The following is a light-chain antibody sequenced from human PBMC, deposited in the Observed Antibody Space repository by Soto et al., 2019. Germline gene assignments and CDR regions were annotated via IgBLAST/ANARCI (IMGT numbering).Light chain of an antibody. V-gene: IGKV1-5*03. CDR1: QSISSW. J-gene: IGKJ1*01. CDR3: QQYNSLWT. CDR2: KAS. Sequence: DIQMTQSPSTLSASVGDRVTITCRASQSISSWLAWYQQKPGKAPKLLIYKASSLESGVPSRCSGSGSWTEFTLTISSLQPDAFATSYCQQYNSLWTFGQGTKVEIK.